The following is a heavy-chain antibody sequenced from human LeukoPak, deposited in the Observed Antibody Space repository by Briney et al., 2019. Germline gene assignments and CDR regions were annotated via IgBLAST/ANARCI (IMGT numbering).Heavy chain of an antibody. D-gene: IGHD1-26*01. V-gene: IGHV4-59*08. CDR3: ARLIVGATVYFQH. J-gene: IGHJ1*01. Sequence: PSETLSLTCTVSGGSISSYYWSWIPQPPGKGLEWIGYIYYSGTTNYNPSLKRRVTISVDTSKNQFSLKLSSVTAADTAVYYCARLIVGATVYFQHWGQGTLVTVSS. CDR2: IYYSGTT. CDR1: GGSISSYY.